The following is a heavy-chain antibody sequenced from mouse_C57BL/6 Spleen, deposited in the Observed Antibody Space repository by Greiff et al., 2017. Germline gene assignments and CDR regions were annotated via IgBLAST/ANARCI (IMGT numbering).Heavy chain of an antibody. Sequence: EVQLQQSGAELVRPGASVKLSCTASGFNIKDYYMHWVKQRPEQGLEWIGRIDPEDGDTEYAPKFRGKATMTADTSSNTAYLQLSSLTSEDTAVYYCTTGYGSSLYWYFDVWGTGTTVTVSS. D-gene: IGHD1-1*01. CDR1: GFNIKDYY. CDR2: IDPEDGDT. V-gene: IGHV14-1*01. J-gene: IGHJ1*03. CDR3: TTGYGSSLYWYFDV.